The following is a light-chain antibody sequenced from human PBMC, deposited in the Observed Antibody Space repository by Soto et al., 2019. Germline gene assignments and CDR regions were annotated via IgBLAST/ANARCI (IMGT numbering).Light chain of an antibody. CDR1: QDINKY. CDR2: SAS. V-gene: IGKV1-27*01. J-gene: IGKJ5*01. CDR3: QKYSGVPVT. Sequence: IQMTQSPSSLSASVGDRVTITCRASQDINKYLAWYQQRPGTVPKLLIYSASTLKSGVPSRFSGSRSGTDFTLTINSLQPEDVATYYCQKYSGVPVTFGQGTRLEIK.